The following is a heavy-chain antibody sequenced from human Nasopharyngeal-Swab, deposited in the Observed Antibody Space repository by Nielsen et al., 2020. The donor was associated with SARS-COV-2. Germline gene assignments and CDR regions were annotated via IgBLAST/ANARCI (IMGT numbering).Heavy chain of an antibody. V-gene: IGHV2-70*11. Sequence: SGPTLVHPTQTLTLTCTFSGFSLRTSGMCVSWIRQPPGKALEWLARIAWEDDKYYTTSLKTRLTISKDTSKNQVVLTMTNMDPVDTATYYCARAYCGRDGHLDYWGLGTLVTVSS. CDR1: GFSLRTSGMC. CDR3: ARAYCGRDGHLDY. J-gene: IGHJ4*02. D-gene: IGHD2-21*02. CDR2: IAWEDDK.